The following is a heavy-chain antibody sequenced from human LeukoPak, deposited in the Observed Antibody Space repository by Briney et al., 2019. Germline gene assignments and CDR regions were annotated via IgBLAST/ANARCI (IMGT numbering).Heavy chain of an antibody. V-gene: IGHV4-4*07. Sequence: PSETLSLTCTVSGSSISSYYWSWIRQPAGKGLEWIGRIYTSGSTNYNPSLKSRVTMSVDTSKNQFSLKLSSVTAADTAVYYCARDFPIGSPYQLLSGNYYYYGMDVWGQGTTVTVSS. CDR2: IYTSGST. CDR1: GSSISSYY. CDR3: ARDFPIGSPYQLLSGNYYYYGMDV. J-gene: IGHJ6*02. D-gene: IGHD2-2*01.